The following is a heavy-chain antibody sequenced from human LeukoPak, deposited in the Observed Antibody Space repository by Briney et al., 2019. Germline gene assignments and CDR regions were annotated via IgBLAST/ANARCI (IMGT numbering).Heavy chain of an antibody. Sequence: AATLSLTCTVSGRYIGGYFWNWIQHSPGKGLEGLGYIYHDGCTSYNPSLKSRITMSVATSKNKFPLKSYSVTDEDTAVYYCARDKTRWVFGYWGQGTLVTVSS. J-gene: IGHJ4*02. D-gene: IGHD3-3*01. CDR2: IYHDGCT. CDR3: ARDKTRWVFGY. CDR1: GRYIGGYF. V-gene: IGHV4-59*01.